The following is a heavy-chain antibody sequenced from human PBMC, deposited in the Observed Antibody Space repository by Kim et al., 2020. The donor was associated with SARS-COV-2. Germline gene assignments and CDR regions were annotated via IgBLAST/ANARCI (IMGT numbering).Heavy chain of an antibody. CDR3: TTSPGYYSTSPFDF. CDR1: GFTFNNAC. CDR2: IKSQTDGGTT. Sequence: VGSLRLSCAASGFTFNNACMTWVRQAPGKSLEWVGHIKSQTDGGTTDYAAPVKDRFTISRDDSENTLYLQMNSLTTEDTAVYYCTTSPGYYSTSPFDFWGQGALVTVS. J-gene: IGHJ4*02. V-gene: IGHV3-15*01. D-gene: IGHD3-22*01.